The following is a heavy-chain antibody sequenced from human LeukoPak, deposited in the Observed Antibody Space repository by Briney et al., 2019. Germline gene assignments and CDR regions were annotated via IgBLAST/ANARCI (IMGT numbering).Heavy chain of an antibody. J-gene: IGHJ4*02. Sequence: PGGSLRLSCAASGFTFSSYAMSWVRQAPGKGLEWVSAISGSGGSTYYADSVKGRFTISRDNSKNTLYLQMNSLRAEGTAVYYCAKGGAYYYDSSGFYWGQGTLVTVSS. CDR1: GFTFSSYA. V-gene: IGHV3-23*01. CDR3: AKGGAYYYDSSGFY. CDR2: ISGSGGST. D-gene: IGHD3-22*01.